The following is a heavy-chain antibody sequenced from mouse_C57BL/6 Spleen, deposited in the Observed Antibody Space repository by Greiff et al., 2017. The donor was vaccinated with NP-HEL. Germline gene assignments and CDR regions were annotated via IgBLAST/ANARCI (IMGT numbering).Heavy chain of an antibody. V-gene: IGHV5-17*01. J-gene: IGHJ4*01. D-gene: IGHD2-3*01. CDR3: AYDGYPFYAMDY. CDR2: ISSGSSTI. Sequence: EVQLVESGGGLVKPGGSLKLSCAASGFTFSDYGMHWVRQAPEKGLEWVAYISSGSSTIYYADTVKGRFTISRDNAKNTLFLQMTSLRSEDTAMYYGAYDGYPFYAMDYWGQGTSVTVSS. CDR1: GFTFSDYG.